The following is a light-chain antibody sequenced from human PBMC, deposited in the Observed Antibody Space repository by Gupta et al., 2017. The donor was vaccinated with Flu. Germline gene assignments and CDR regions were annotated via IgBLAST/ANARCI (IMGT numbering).Light chain of an antibody. V-gene: IGLV3-25*02. J-gene: IGLJ3*02. Sequence: SYELTQPLSVSLSPGQTARITCPGDELKQRFSYWYQQKSGQAPVLVIYRDNQRPSGTPERFSGSSSGTTVTLTIRGVQTEDEADYYCQSTDTSGNWVFGGGTKLTVL. CDR3: QSTDTSGNWV. CDR2: RDN. CDR1: ELKQRF.